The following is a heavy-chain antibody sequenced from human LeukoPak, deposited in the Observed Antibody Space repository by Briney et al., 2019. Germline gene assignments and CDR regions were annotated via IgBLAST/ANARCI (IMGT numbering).Heavy chain of an antibody. CDR1: GGSISSYY. V-gene: IGHV4-59*01. J-gene: IGHJ5*02. CDR2: IYYSGST. CDR3: ARTLAQYYDILTGYKGWFDP. D-gene: IGHD3-9*01. Sequence: SSETLSLTCTVSGGSISSYYWSWIRQPPGKGLEWIGYIYYSGSTNYNPSLKSRVTISVDTSKNQFSLKLSSVTAADTAVYYCARTLAQYYDILTGYKGWFDPWGQGTLVTVSS.